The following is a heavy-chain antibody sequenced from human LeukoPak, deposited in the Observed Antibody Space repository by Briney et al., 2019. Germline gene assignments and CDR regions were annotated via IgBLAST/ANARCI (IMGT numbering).Heavy chain of an antibody. D-gene: IGHD3-3*01. Sequence: SETLSLTCTVSGGSISSYYWSWIRQPAGKGLEWIGRIYTSGSTNYNPSLKSRVTMSVDTSKNQFSLKLSSVTAADTAVYYCARARFLEWLLYFDYWGQGTLVTVSS. CDR1: GGSISSYY. J-gene: IGHJ4*02. V-gene: IGHV4-4*07. CDR2: IYTSGST. CDR3: ARARFLEWLLYFDY.